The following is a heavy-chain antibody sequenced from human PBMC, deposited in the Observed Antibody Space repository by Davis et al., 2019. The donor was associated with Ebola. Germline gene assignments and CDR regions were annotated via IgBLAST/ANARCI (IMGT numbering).Heavy chain of an antibody. CDR3: ARGYSPKCRTGDCVNDY. D-gene: IGHD2-21*01. CDR2: IIPIFGTA. CDR1: GGTFSSYA. J-gene: IGHJ4*02. V-gene: IGHV1-69*06. Sequence: SVKVSCKASGGTFSSYAISWVRQAPGQGLEWMGGIIPIFGTANYAQKFQGRVTITADKSASTAYMELTSLRIDDTAVYYCARGYSPKCRTGDCVNDYWGQGTLVTVSS.